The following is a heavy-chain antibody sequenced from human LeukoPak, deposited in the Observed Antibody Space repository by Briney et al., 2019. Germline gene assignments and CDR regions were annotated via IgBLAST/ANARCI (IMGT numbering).Heavy chain of an antibody. V-gene: IGHV3-23*01. Sequence: GGSLRLSCAASGFTFSNYAMSWVRQAPGKGLEWVSAISGSGGSTYYADSVKGRFTISRDNSKNTLYLQMNSLRAEDTAVYYCAKDRDSSSWYFDYWGQGTLVTVSS. J-gene: IGHJ4*02. CDR2: ISGSGGST. CDR3: AKDRDSSSWYFDY. D-gene: IGHD6-13*01. CDR1: GFTFSNYA.